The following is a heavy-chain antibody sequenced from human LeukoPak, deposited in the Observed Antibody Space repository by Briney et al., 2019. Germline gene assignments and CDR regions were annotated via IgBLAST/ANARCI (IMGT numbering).Heavy chain of an antibody. CDR2: IRSKAYGGTT. Sequence: GGSLRLSCTASGFTFGDYAMSWFRQAPGKGLEWVGFIRSKAYGGTTEYAASVKGRFTISRDDSKSIAYLQMNSLKTEDTAVYYCTRVRYYDSSAHGMGFDIWGQGTMVTVSS. J-gene: IGHJ3*02. CDR1: GFTFGDYA. V-gene: IGHV3-49*03. D-gene: IGHD3-22*01. CDR3: TRVRYYDSSAHGMGFDI.